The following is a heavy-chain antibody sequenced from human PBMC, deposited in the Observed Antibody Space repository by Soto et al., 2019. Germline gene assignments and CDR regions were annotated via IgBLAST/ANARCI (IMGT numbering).Heavy chain of an antibody. CDR2: IRSKINTYAT. CDR1: GFTFKGSA. D-gene: IGHD4-17*01. Sequence: EVQLVESGGGLVQPGGSLKLSCAASGFTFKGSALHWVRQASGKGLEWVGRIRSKINTYATAYAASVKGRFTISRDDSKNTAYLQMNSLKTEDTAVYFCTSENDYGDYRPLGYWGQGTLVTVSS. CDR3: TSENDYGDYRPLGY. V-gene: IGHV3-73*01. J-gene: IGHJ4*02.